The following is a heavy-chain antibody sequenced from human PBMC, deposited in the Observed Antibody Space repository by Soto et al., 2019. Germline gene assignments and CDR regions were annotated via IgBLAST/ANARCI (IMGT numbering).Heavy chain of an antibody. J-gene: IGHJ6*02. CDR1: GGTFSSYT. V-gene: IGHV1-69*08. CDR3: ARRRYCGYDCYHKHYYGMDV. CDR2: VIPVLTTT. D-gene: IGHD2-21*02. Sequence: QVRLVQSGAEVKKSGSSVKVSCMASGGTFSSYTVNWLRQAPGRGLEWMGRVIPVLTTTDYAHKFRGRVTITADKSANAVYMELTSLSSEDTAIYYCARRRYCGYDCYHKHYYGMDVWGQGTTVTVAS.